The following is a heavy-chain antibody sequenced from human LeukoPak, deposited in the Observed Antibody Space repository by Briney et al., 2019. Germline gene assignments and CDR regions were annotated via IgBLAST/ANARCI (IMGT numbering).Heavy chain of an antibody. V-gene: IGHV3-48*02. Sequence: GGSLRLSCAASGFTLSTYSMNWARQAPGKGLEWVSYISSSSTIYYADSVKGRFTISRDNAKNSLYLQMNSLRDEDTAVYYCARAVGRKWFDPWGQGTLVTVSS. J-gene: IGHJ5*02. D-gene: IGHD1-26*01. CDR1: GFTLSTYS. CDR2: ISSSSTI. CDR3: ARAVGRKWFDP.